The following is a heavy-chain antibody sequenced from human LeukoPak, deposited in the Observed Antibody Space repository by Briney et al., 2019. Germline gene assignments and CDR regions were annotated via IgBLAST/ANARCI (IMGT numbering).Heavy chain of an antibody. CDR2: INPNSGGT. J-gene: IGHJ4*02. V-gene: IGHV1-2*02. CDR1: GYTFTSYG. D-gene: IGHD3-3*01. CDR3: ARDTYYDFWSGYPINFDY. Sequence: ASVKVSCKASGYTFTSYGISWVRQAPGQGLEWMGWINPNSGGTNYAQKFQGRVTMTRDTSISTAYMELSRLRSDDTAVYYCARDTYYDFWSGYPINFDYWGQGTLVTVSS.